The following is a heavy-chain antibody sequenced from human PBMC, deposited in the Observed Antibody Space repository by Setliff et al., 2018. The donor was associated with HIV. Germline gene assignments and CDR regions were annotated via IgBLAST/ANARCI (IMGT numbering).Heavy chain of an antibody. Sequence: TSETLSLTCTVSGGSIGSFYWSWIRQPPGKTPEWIGYVSYSGSTKYKPSLKSRVTISVDTSKNHFSMKLTSVTAADTAVYYCARDTGYILSGYRPHWYFDLWGRGTLVTVSS. D-gene: IGHD3-9*01. J-gene: IGHJ2*01. V-gene: IGHV4-59*01. CDR3: ARDTGYILSGYRPHWYFDL. CDR2: VSYSGST. CDR1: GGSIGSFY.